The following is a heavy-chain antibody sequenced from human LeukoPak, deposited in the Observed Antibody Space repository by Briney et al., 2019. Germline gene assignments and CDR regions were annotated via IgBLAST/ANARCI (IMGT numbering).Heavy chain of an antibody. CDR3: ARVGDRYSSSPKRRYFDY. V-gene: IGHV3-23*01. D-gene: IGHD6-13*01. Sequence: GGSLRLSCAVSGLTFNNYAMSWVRQAPGKGLEWVSGISGRGASKYYADSVKGRFTISRDNSKNTLYLQMNSLRAEDTAVYYCARVGDRYSSSPKRRYFDYWGQGTLVTVSS. J-gene: IGHJ4*02. CDR2: ISGRGASK. CDR1: GLTFNNYA.